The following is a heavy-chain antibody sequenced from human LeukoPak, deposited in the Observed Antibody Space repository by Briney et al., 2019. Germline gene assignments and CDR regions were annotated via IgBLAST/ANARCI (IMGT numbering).Heavy chain of an antibody. V-gene: IGHV3-30*02. Sequence: GGSLRLSCAASGFTFSNYGMHWVRQAPGKGLEWVAFIRYDGTNKYYADSVKGRFTISRDNSKNTLYLQMNRLRAEDTAVYYCARLKRGSSWYGGSSGWFDPWGQGTLVTVSS. J-gene: IGHJ5*02. CDR2: IRYDGTNK. CDR3: ARLKRGSSWYGGSSGWFDP. CDR1: GFTFSNYG. D-gene: IGHD6-13*01.